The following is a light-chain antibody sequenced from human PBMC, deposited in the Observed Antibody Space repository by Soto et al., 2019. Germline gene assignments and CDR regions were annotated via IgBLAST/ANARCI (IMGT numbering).Light chain of an antibody. CDR2: DAS. CDR1: QSISSY. J-gene: IGKJ1*01. V-gene: IGKV1-5*01. Sequence: DIQMTKSPSSLSASVRDRVTITCRASQSISSYLNWYQQKPGKAPKLLMYDASSLESGVPSRFSGSGSGTEFTLTISSLQPDDFATYYCQQYGTYLWTFGQGTRVEIK. CDR3: QQYGTYLWT.